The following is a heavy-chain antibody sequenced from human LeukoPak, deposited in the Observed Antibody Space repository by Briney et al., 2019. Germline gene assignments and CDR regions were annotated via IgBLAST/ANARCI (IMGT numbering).Heavy chain of an antibody. V-gene: IGHV4-59*08. Sequence: SETLSLTCTVSGVSISSYYWSWIRQPPGKGLEWIGYIYYSGSTNYNPSLKSRVTISVDTSKNQFSLKLSSVTAADTAVYYCARQKNGDPLAWFGPWGQGTLVTVSS. CDR3: ARQKNGDPLAWFGP. D-gene: IGHD4-17*01. CDR2: IYYSGST. J-gene: IGHJ5*02. CDR1: GVSISSYY.